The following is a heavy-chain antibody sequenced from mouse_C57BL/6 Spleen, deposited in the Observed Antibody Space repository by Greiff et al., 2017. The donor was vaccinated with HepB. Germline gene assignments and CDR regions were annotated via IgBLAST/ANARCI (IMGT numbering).Heavy chain of an antibody. CDR1: GYTFTSYW. J-gene: IGHJ1*03. CDR3: ARVGGDYYGSSYEGYFDV. D-gene: IGHD1-1*01. CDR2: IDLSDSYT. Sequence: QVQLQQPGAELVKPGASVKLSCKASGYTFTSYWMQWVKQRPGQGLEWIGEIDLSDSYTNYNQKFKGKATLTVDTSSSTAYMQLSSLTSEDSAVYYCARVGGDYYGSSYEGYFDVWGTGTTGTVSS. V-gene: IGHV1-50*01.